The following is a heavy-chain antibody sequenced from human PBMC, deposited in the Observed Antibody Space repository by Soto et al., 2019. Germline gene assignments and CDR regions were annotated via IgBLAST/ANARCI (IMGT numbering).Heavy chain of an antibody. CDR1: GFTFGRSG. Sequence: QVQMVESGGGVVQPGTSLRLSCVASGFTFGRSGMHWVRQAPGGALEWVAIIWFDGSKKYYADSVKGRLTVSRDKSKNTLYLQMDSLRGDDTAVYYCARYLNTGYIDYWGQGTLVTVSS. CDR3: ARYLNTGYIDY. D-gene: IGHD5-12*01. J-gene: IGHJ4*02. CDR2: IWFDGSKK. V-gene: IGHV3-33*01.